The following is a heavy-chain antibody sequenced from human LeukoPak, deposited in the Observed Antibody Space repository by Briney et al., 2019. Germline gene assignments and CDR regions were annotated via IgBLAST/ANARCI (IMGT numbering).Heavy chain of an antibody. CDR2: INPNSGGT. D-gene: IGHD4-23*01. CDR1: GYTFTGYY. J-gene: IGHJ6*02. V-gene: IGHV1-2*02. CDR3: ARDRSGGNSDYYGMDV. Sequence: ASVKVSCKASGYTFTGYYMHWVRQAPGQGLKWMGWINPNSGGTNYAQKFQGRVTMTRDTSISTAYMELSRLRSDDTAVYYCARDRSGGNSDYYGMDVWGQGTTVTVSS.